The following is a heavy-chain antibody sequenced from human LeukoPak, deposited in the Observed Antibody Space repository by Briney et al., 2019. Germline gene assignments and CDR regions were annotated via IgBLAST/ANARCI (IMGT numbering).Heavy chain of an antibody. CDR1: GYTFTGYY. J-gene: IGHJ4*02. CDR2: INPNSGGT. D-gene: IGHD3-22*01. CDR3: ARDYYDSNVYYYFDY. Sequence: ASVKVSCKASGYTFTGYYMHWVRQAPGQGLEWMGWINPNSGGTNYAQKFQGRVTMTRDTSISTAYMELSRLRSDDTAVYYCARDYYDSNVYYYFDYWGQGTLVTVSS. V-gene: IGHV1-2*02.